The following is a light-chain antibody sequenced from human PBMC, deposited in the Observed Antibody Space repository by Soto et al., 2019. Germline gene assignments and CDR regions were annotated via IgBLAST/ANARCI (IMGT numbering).Light chain of an antibody. Sequence: DIVMTQSPDSLAVSLGEGATINCKSSQSVLYSSNNKNYLAWYQQKPGQPPKLLIYWASTRESGVPDRFSGSGSETDYTLTIGNLKAADVAVYYCQQYYTTPRTFGQGTKVEIK. J-gene: IGKJ1*01. CDR2: WAS. CDR3: QQYYTTPRT. CDR1: QSVLYSSNNKNY. V-gene: IGKV4-1*01.